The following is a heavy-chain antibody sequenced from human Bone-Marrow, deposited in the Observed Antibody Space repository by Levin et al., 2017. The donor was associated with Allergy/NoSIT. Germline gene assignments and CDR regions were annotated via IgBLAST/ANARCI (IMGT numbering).Heavy chain of an antibody. Sequence: SCAASGFTFDDYAMHWVRQAPGKGLEWVSGISWNSGSIGYADSVKGRFTISRDNAKNSLYLQMNSLRAEDTALYYCAKGGSSWTDYYGMDVWGQGTTVTVSS. V-gene: IGHV3-9*01. D-gene: IGHD6-13*01. J-gene: IGHJ6*02. CDR3: AKGGSSWTDYYGMDV. CDR1: GFTFDDYA. CDR2: ISWNSGSI.